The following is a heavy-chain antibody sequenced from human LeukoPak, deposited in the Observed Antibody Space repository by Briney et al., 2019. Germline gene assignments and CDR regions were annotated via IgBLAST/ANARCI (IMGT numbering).Heavy chain of an antibody. D-gene: IGHD3-10*01. Sequence: SGGSLRLSCAASGFTFSFYGMHWVRQAPGKGLEWVAVMSYDGSNKYYGDSVKGRFTISRDNSKNTLYLQMNSLRTEDTAVYYCAKERAPGWFDPWGQGTLVTVSS. CDR3: AKERAPGWFDP. CDR1: GFTFSFYG. V-gene: IGHV3-30*18. J-gene: IGHJ5*02. CDR2: MSYDGSNK.